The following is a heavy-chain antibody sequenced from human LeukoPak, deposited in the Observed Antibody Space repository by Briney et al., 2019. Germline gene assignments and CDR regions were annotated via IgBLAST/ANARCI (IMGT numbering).Heavy chain of an antibody. CDR2: IYSSGST. J-gene: IGHJ4*02. CDR1: GGSISSYY. Sequence: SETLSLTCTVSGGSISSYYWSWIRQPAGKGLEWIGRIYSSGSTNYNPSLKSRVTKSVDTSKNQFSLKLSSVTAADTAVYYCAREAGPGIAAVGTFDYWGQGTLVTVSS. V-gene: IGHV4-4*07. CDR3: AREAGPGIAAVGTFDY. D-gene: IGHD6-13*01.